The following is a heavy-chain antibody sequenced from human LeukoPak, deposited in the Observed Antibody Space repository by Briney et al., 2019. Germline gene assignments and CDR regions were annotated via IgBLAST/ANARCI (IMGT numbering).Heavy chain of an antibody. CDR2: ISYDGSNK. CDR3: AKDLIGIGFDP. D-gene: IGHD3-16*02. J-gene: IGHJ5*02. CDR1: GSTFSSYG. V-gene: IGHV3-30*18. Sequence: AGGSLRLSCAASGSTFSSYGMHWVRQAPGKGLEWVAVISYDGSNKYYADSVKGRFTISRDNSKNTLYLQMNSLRAEDTAVYYCAKDLIGIGFDPWGQGTLVTVSS.